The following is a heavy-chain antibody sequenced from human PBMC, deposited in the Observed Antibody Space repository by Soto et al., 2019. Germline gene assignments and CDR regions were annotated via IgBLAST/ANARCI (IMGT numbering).Heavy chain of an antibody. CDR2: ISYDDSYR. V-gene: IGHV3-33*01. CDR3: AGGDYGDSIDF. CDR1: GFTFDNYG. Sequence: QVHLVESGGGVVQPGKSLRLSCAASGFTFDNYGMLWVLQAPGKGLEWVALISYDDSYRYYTNSVRGRFTISRDNSKNMVFLHMNSLQGDDTAVYYCAGGDYGDSIDFWGQGTLVTVSS. J-gene: IGHJ4*02. D-gene: IGHD4-17*01.